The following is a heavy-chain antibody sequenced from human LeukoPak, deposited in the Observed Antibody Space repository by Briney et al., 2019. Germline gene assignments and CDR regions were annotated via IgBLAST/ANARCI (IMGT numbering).Heavy chain of an antibody. Sequence: ASVKVSCKASGYTFTSYGISWVRQAPGQGLEWMGWISAYNGNTNYAQKLQGRVTMTTDTSTSTAYMELRSLRSDDTAVYYCARVPYCGGDCYYGVALDYWGQGTLVTVSS. D-gene: IGHD2-21*02. CDR2: ISAYNGNT. CDR3: ARVPYCGGDCYYGVALDY. CDR1: GYTFTSYG. V-gene: IGHV1-18*01. J-gene: IGHJ4*02.